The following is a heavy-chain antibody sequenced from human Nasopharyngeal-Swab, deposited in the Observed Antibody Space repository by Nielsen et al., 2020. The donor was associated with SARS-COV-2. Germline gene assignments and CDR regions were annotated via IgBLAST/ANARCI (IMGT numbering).Heavy chain of an antibody. J-gene: IGHJ4*02. CDR2: INPDSGDT. CDR3: ARDYYDNYDSDY. V-gene: IGHV1-2*02. CDR1: GSTFTDYY. Sequence: VKVSCKTSGSTFTDYYIHWLRQVPGQGPEWVGCINPDSGDTKYAQKFQGRVTVTSDRSRSTAYIELSRLRSDDTAVYYCARDYYDNYDSDYWGQGTLVTVSS. D-gene: IGHD3-22*01.